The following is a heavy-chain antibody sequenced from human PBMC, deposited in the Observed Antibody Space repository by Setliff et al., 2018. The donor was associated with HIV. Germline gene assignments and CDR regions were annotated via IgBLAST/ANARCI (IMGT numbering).Heavy chain of an antibody. D-gene: IGHD3-22*01. CDR2: ISPATDKT. Sequence: ASVKVSCKTSGYTFTIYAVGWVRQAPGQGLEWMGWISPATDKTNYAQKLQSRLTMTTDTSTSTAYMDLRSLRSEDTAVYYCARDHDSSAYTYFDYWGQGTLVTVSS. J-gene: IGHJ4*02. CDR3: ARDHDSSAYTYFDY. V-gene: IGHV1-18*01. CDR1: GYTFTIYA.